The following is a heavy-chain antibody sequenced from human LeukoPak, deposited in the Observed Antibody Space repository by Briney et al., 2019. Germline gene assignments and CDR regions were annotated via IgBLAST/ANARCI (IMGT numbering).Heavy chain of an antibody. D-gene: IGHD4-23*01. J-gene: IGHJ4*02. Sequence: GGSLRLSCAASGFTFSNYAMSWVRQAPGKGLEWISTISDSDVSTYYADSVKGRFTISRDNSKNTLYLQMNSLRAEDTAVYYCARGDGGNSAFDYWGQGNLVTVSS. CDR3: ARGDGGNSAFDY. CDR2: ISDSDVST. CDR1: GFTFSNYA. V-gene: IGHV3-23*01.